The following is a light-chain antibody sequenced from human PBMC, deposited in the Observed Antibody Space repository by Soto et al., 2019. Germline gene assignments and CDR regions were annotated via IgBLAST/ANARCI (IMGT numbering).Light chain of an antibody. V-gene: IGKV3-20*01. CDR3: QQYVTSSPRT. J-gene: IGKJ1*01. CDR2: GIS. Sequence: EIVLTQSPGTLSLSPWQRATLSCRPSHTISSSYLAWYQQKPGQAPRLRMYGISRRATGIPDRFSGSGSGTDFTLTITRLEPEDFAVYYCQQYVTSSPRTFGQGTKVDIK. CDR1: HTISSSY.